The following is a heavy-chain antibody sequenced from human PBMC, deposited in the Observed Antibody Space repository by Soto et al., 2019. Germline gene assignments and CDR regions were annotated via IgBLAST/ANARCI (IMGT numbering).Heavy chain of an antibody. CDR2: ISSSSSYI. Sequence: EVQLVESGGGLVKPGGSLRLSCAASGFTFSSYSMNWVRQAPGKGLEWVSSISSSSSYIYYAASVKGRFTISRDNAKNSLSLQMTSLRAEDTAVYYCARDNLDILTGYYYRNFDYWGQGTLVTVSS. D-gene: IGHD3-9*01. J-gene: IGHJ4*02. CDR3: ARDNLDILTGYYYRNFDY. V-gene: IGHV3-21*01. CDR1: GFTFSSYS.